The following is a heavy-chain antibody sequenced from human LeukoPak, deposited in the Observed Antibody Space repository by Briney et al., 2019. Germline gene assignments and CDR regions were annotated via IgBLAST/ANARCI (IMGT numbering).Heavy chain of an antibody. J-gene: IGHJ4*02. CDR3: AKDSSDFYDSGSDYFDY. D-gene: IGHD3-10*01. Sequence: GSLRLSCAASGFTFSSYAMNWVRQAPGKGLEWVSTINDSGGSSYYADSVKGRFTMSRDNSKNTLYLHMNSLRAEDTAVHYCAKDSSDFYDSGSDYFDYWGQGSLVTVSS. CDR2: INDSGGSS. V-gene: IGHV3-23*01. CDR1: GFTFSSYA.